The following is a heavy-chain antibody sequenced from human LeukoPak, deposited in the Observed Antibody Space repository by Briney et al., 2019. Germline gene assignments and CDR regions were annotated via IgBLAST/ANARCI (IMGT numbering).Heavy chain of an antibody. Sequence: SETLSLTCAVSRYSISSGYYWGWIRQPPGKGLEWIGSIYHSGSTYYNPSLKSRVTISVDTSKNQFSLKLSSVTAADTAVYYCARDPSEYSSSSITFDYWGQGTLVTVSS. CDR3: ARDPSEYSSSSITFDY. V-gene: IGHV4-38-2*02. J-gene: IGHJ4*02. CDR1: RYSISSGYY. CDR2: IYHSGST. D-gene: IGHD6-6*01.